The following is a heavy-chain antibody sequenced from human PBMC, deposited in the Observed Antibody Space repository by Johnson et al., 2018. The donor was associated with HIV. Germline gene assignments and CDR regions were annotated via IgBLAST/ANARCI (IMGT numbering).Heavy chain of an antibody. CDR3: ASFSRPRAYDYALGSDAFDM. Sequence: EKLVESGGGLIQPGGSLRLSCAASGFTFSSYDMHWVRQATGKGLEWVSAIGTAGDTYYVDSVKGRFTISRDNAKNSLYLQMNSLRAEDTAVYYCASFSRPRAYDYALGSDAFDMWGQGTMVTVSS. V-gene: IGHV3-13*01. J-gene: IGHJ3*02. D-gene: IGHD3-16*01. CDR2: IGTAGDT. CDR1: GFTFSSYD.